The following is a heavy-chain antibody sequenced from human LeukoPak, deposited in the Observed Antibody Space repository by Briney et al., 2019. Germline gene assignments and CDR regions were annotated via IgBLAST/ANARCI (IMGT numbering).Heavy chain of an antibody. CDR1: GGSLTNYY. Sequence: PSETLSLTCTVSGGSLTNYYWSWIRQPPGKGLEWIGHSYYSGITNYTPSLKSRVTISVDTSKNQFSLRLSSVTAADTAVYYCVRGGSSSWPYYYYYMDVWGKGTTVTVSS. V-gene: IGHV4-59*01. CDR3: VRGGSSSWPYYYYYMDV. J-gene: IGHJ6*03. D-gene: IGHD6-13*01. CDR2: SYYSGIT.